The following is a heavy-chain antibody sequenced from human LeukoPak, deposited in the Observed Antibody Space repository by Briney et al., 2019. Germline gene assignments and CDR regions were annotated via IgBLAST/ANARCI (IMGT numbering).Heavy chain of an antibody. CDR1: GDSISTSKSY. J-gene: IGHJ6*03. Sequence: PSETLSLTCTVSGDSISTSKSYWGWIRQPPGKGLEWIGNKYYRGSTYYNPSLKSRVTISVDTSKNQFSLNLTSVTAADTAVYYCARIAGGLYFYYYYMDVWGKGTTVTVSS. D-gene: IGHD3-16*01. V-gene: IGHV4-39*07. CDR2: KYYRGST. CDR3: ARIAGGLYFYYYYMDV.